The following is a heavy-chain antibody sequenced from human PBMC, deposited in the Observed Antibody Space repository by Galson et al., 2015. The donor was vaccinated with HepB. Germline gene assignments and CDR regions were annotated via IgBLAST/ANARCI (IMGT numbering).Heavy chain of an antibody. D-gene: IGHD3-10*01. CDR2: IIPIFGTA. CDR1: GGTFSSYA. V-gene: IGHV1-69*13. Sequence: SVKVSCKASGGTFSSYAISWVRQAPGQGLEWMGGIIPIFGTANYAQKFQGRVTITADESTSTAYMELSSLRSEDTAVYYCAREQLWFGELLKVGHWFDPWGQGTLVTVSS. J-gene: IGHJ5*02. CDR3: AREQLWFGELLKVGHWFDP.